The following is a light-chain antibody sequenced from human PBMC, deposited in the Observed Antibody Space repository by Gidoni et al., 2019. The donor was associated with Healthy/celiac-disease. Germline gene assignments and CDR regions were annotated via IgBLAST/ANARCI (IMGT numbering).Light chain of an antibody. Sequence: DIVMTQSPLSLPVTPGEPASISCRSSQSLLHSNGYNYLDWYLQKPGQSPQLLIYLGSNRAAGVPERFSGSGSGTDFTLKISRVEAEDVGVYYWMQALQTPYTFGQGTKLEIK. CDR3: MQALQTPYT. CDR2: LGS. J-gene: IGKJ2*01. V-gene: IGKV2-28*01. CDR1: QSLLHSNGYNY.